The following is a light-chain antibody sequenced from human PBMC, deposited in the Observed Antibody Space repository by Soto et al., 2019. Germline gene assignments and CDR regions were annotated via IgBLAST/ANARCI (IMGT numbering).Light chain of an antibody. CDR3: QHVDGSPYA. CDR1: QGVSSSY. Sequence: EIVLTQSPGTLSLSPGEKATLSCRASQGVSSSYLAWYQQKPGQAPRLLIFGASNRASGIPDKFSGSGSGTDFTLTISRLEPEDFAVYYCQHVDGSPYAFGQGTKVDIK. J-gene: IGKJ2*01. V-gene: IGKV3-20*01. CDR2: GAS.